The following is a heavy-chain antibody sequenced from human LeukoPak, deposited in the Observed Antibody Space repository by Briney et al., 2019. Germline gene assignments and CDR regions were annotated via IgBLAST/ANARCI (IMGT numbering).Heavy chain of an antibody. Sequence: ASVKVSCKASGYTFTSYYMHWVRQAPGQGLEWMGIINPSGGSTSYAQKFQGRVTMTRDTSISTAYMELSRLRSDDTAVYYCAREPAIAIFGVVITTYFDYWGQGTLVTVSS. D-gene: IGHD3-3*01. CDR2: INPSGGST. CDR3: AREPAIAIFGVVITTYFDY. J-gene: IGHJ4*02. V-gene: IGHV1-46*01. CDR1: GYTFTSYY.